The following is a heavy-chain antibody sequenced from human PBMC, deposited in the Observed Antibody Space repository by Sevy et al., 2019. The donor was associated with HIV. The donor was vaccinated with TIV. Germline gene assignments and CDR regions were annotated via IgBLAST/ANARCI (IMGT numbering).Heavy chain of an antibody. CDR2: IKPDGSDK. V-gene: IGHV3-7*01. Sequence: GGPLRLSCAASGFSFSAYWMNWVRQAPGKGLEWVANIKPDGSDKHYVDSAEGRFTISRDNAKNSLYLQMNSLRVEDTAMYYCAQETFGRFDSWGQGTLVTVSS. CDR3: AQETFGRFDS. CDR1: GFSFSAYW. J-gene: IGHJ4*02. D-gene: IGHD1-26*01.